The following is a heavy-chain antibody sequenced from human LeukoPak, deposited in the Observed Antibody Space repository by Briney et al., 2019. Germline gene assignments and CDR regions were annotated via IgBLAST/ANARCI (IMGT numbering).Heavy chain of an antibody. Sequence: PSETLSLTCAVYGGSFSGYYWSWIRQPPGKGLEWIGEINHSGSTNYNPSLKSRVTISVDTSKNQSSLKLSSVTAEDTAVYYCARDNHYDFWSGLGYYFDYWGQGTLVTVSS. CDR2: INHSGST. D-gene: IGHD3-3*01. CDR1: GGSFSGYY. V-gene: IGHV4-34*01. J-gene: IGHJ4*02. CDR3: ARDNHYDFWSGLGYYFDY.